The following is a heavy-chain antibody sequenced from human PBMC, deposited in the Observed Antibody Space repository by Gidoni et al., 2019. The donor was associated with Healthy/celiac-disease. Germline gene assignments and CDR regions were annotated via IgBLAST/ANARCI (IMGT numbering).Heavy chain of an antibody. Sequence: QVQLVESGGGVVQPGRSLRLSCAASGFTFSSYAMHWVRQAPGKGLEWVAVISYDGSNKYYADSVKGRFTISRDNSKNTLYLQMNSLRAEDTAVYYCARDRAYYYDSSGLDYWGQGTLVTVSS. CDR1: GFTFSSYA. CDR3: ARDRAYYYDSSGLDY. J-gene: IGHJ4*02. V-gene: IGHV3-30*04. CDR2: ISYDGSNK. D-gene: IGHD3-22*01.